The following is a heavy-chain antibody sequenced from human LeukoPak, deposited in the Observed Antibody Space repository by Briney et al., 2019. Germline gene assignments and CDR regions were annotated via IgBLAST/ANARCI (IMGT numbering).Heavy chain of an antibody. CDR3: ATPAGDGPYYFDY. CDR2: ISWNSGGST. CDR1: GFTFDDYA. D-gene: IGHD3-10*01. J-gene: IGHJ4*02. Sequence: GGSLRLSCAASGFTFDDYAMHWVRQAPGKGLEWVSGISWNSGGSTYYADSVKGRFTISRDNAKNTLYLQMNSLRAEDKAVYYCATPAGDGPYYFDYWGQGTLVTVSS. V-gene: IGHV3-9*01.